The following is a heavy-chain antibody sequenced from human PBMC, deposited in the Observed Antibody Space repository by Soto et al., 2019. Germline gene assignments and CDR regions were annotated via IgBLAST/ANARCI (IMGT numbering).Heavy chain of an antibody. CDR2: ISSDGTNE. J-gene: IGHJ6*03. CDR1: GFTFRGYG. V-gene: IGHV3-30*18. Sequence: GGSLRLSCAASGFTFRGYGIHWVRQAPGKGLEWVAVISSDGTNEYYADSVKGRFTISRDNSKNTLYLQMNSLRADDTAVYYCAKDLGGYYYYYMDVWGKGTTVTVSS. CDR3: AKDLGGYYYYYMDV.